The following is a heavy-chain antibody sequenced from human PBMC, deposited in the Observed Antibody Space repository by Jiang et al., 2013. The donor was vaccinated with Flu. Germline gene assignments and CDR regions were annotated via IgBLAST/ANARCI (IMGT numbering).Heavy chain of an antibody. CDR2: INAGNGST. V-gene: IGHV1-3*01. D-gene: IGHD2-2*01. J-gene: IGHJ6*01. Sequence: CGAEVKKPGASVKVSCKASGYTFTSYAMHWVRQAPGQRLEWMGWINAGNGSTKYSQKFQGRVTITRDTSASTAYMELSSLRSEDTAVYYCARDRGGLSSTSCYVPYYYYYGMDV. CDR1: GYTFTSYA. CDR3: ARDRGGLSSTSCYVPYYYYYGMDV.